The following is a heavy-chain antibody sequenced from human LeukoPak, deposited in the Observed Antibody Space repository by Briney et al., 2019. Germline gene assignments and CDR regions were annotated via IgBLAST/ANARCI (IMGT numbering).Heavy chain of an antibody. D-gene: IGHD3-10*01. J-gene: IGHJ4*02. CDR3: ARLLWFGELLRGEFDY. CDR2: IYYIGST. CDR1: GGSISSSSYY. Sequence: SETLSLTCTVSGGSISSSSYYWGWIRQPPGKGLEWIGSIYYIGSTYYNPSLKSRVTISVDTSKNQFSLKLSSVTAADTTVYYCARLLWFGELLRGEFDYWGQGTLVTVSS. V-gene: IGHV4-39*01.